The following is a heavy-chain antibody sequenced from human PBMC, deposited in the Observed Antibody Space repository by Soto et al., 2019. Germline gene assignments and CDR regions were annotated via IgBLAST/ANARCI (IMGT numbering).Heavy chain of an antibody. CDR2: VTHSGNS. J-gene: IGHJ5*02. V-gene: IGHV4-34*02. Sequence: QVQLQQWGAGLLKTSETLSLTCVVSGGSFSGYFWTWIRQSPGKGLEWIGEVTHSGNSNYNPSLKSRVTLSVDMSRTQFSLRLTSVTAADTAVYYCARGRDFRISSGNSNGFDPWGQGTLVTVS. CDR3: ARGRDFRISSGNSNGFDP. CDR1: GGSFSGYF. D-gene: IGHD3-3*01.